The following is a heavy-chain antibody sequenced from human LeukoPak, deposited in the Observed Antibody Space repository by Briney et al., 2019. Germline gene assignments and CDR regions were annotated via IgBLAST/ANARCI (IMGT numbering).Heavy chain of an antibody. CDR3: ARVMTAITNWFDP. V-gene: IGHV3-66*01. CDR2: IYGGGDT. CDR1: GFTVSTYY. Sequence: GGSLRLSCAASGFTVSTYYMSWVRQAPGKGLEWVSIIYGGGDTSYADSVKGRFTISRDNSKNTLYLQMNNVRAEDTAVYYCARVMTAITNWFDPWGQGTLVTVSS. D-gene: IGHD2-21*02. J-gene: IGHJ5*02.